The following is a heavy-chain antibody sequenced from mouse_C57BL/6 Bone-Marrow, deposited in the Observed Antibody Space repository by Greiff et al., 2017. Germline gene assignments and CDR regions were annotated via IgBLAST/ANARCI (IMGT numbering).Heavy chain of an antibody. J-gene: IGHJ4*01. CDR3: ARRGKAMDY. Sequence: EVQVVESGGGLVQPGGSLKLSCAASGFTFSDYGMAWVRQAPRKGPEWVAFISNLAYSIYYADTVTGRFTISRENAKNTLYLEMSSLRSEDTAMYYCARRGKAMDYWGQGTSVTVSS. D-gene: IGHD2-1*01. V-gene: IGHV5-15*01. CDR1: GFTFSDYG. CDR2: ISNLAYSI.